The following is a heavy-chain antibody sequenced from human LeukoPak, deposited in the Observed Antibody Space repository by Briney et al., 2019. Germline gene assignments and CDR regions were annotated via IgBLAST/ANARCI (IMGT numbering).Heavy chain of an antibody. CDR1: GYTFTSYY. Sequence: ASVKVSCKASGYTFTSYYMHWVRQAPGQGLEWMGIINPSGGSTSYAQKFQGRVTMTRDTFTSTVYMELSSLRSEDTAVYYCASESGSELGGPYYYYGMDVWGQGTTVTVSS. D-gene: IGHD7-27*01. J-gene: IGHJ6*02. CDR3: ASESGSELGGPYYYYGMDV. V-gene: IGHV1-46*01. CDR2: INPSGGST.